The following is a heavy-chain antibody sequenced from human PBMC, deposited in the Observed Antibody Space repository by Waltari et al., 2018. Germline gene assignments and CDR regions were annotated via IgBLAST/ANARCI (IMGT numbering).Heavy chain of an antibody. Sequence: QVQLVQSGAEVKKPGSSVKVSCKASGGTFSSYAISWVRQAPGKGLGWMGGLLPIFGTANYAKKFPGRITITADASPSTAYMELSSLKSEDTAVDYCARGAVTTYLGLDYWGQGTLVPVSS. CDR2: LLPIFGTA. CDR1: GGTFSSYA. CDR3: ARGAVTTYLGLDY. V-gene: IGHV1-69*01. J-gene: IGHJ4*02. D-gene: IGHD4-17*01.